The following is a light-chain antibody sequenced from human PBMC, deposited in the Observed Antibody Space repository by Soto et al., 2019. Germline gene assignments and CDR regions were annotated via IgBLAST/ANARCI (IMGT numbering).Light chain of an antibody. V-gene: IGKV1-5*01. Sequence: DIQMTQSPSTLSASVGDRVTITCRASQSISSWLAWYQQKPGKAPKLLIYDASSLQSGVPSRFSGSGSGTEFNLTISRLKPEDFATYYCKQLNNYPQTFGQGTRLEIK. J-gene: IGKJ5*01. CDR1: QSISSW. CDR3: KQLNNYPQT. CDR2: DAS.